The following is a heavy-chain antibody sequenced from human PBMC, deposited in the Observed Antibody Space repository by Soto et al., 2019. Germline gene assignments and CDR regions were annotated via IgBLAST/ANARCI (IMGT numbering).Heavy chain of an antibody. CDR1: GFTFSSYA. J-gene: IGHJ6*01. V-gene: IGHV3-30-3*01. CDR2: ISYDGSNK. D-gene: IGHD1-26*01. Sequence: QVQLVESGGGVVQPGRSLRLSCAASGFTFSSYAMHWVRQAPGKGLEWVAVISYDGSNKYYADSVKGRFTISRDNSKNTLYLQMNSLRAEDTAVYYCARDLWELGEDYYYGMDVW. CDR3: ARDLWELGEDYYYGMDV.